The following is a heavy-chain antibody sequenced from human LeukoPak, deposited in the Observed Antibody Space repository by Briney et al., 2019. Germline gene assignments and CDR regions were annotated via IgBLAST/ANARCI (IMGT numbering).Heavy chain of an antibody. V-gene: IGHV1-18*01. J-gene: IGHJ4*02. CDR2: ISAYNGNT. D-gene: IGHD3-10*01. Sequence: ASAKVSCKASGYTFTSYGISWVRQAPGQGLEWMGWISAYNGNTNYAQKLQGRVTMTTDTSTSTAYMELRSLRSDDTAVYYCARDRYYYGSGSYYGYWGQGTLVTVSS. CDR1: GYTFTSYG. CDR3: ARDRYYYGSGSYYGY.